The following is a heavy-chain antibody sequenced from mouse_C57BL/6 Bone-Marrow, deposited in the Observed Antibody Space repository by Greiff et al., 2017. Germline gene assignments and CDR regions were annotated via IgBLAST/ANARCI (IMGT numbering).Heavy chain of an antibody. CDR1: GYTFTSYW. V-gene: IGHV1-5*01. Sequence: VQLQQSGTVLARPGASVKMSCKTSGYTFTSYWMHWVKQRPGQGLEWIGAIYPGNSDTSYNQKFKGKAKLTAVTSASTAYMELSSLTNEDSAVHYCTRPKSITTVVAPRAMDYWGQGTSVTVSS. CDR3: TRPKSITTVVAPRAMDY. D-gene: IGHD1-1*01. J-gene: IGHJ4*01. CDR2: IYPGNSDT.